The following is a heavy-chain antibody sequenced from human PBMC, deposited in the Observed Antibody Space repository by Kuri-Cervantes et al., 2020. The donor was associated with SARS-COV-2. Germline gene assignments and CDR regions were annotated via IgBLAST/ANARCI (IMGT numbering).Heavy chain of an antibody. CDR3: ARDIVPVGATYDAFDI. D-gene: IGHD1-26*01. Sequence: GESLKISCAASGFTLSSYAMSWVRQAPGRGLEWVSAISGSGGSTYYADSVKGRFTISRDNSKNTLYLQMNSLRAEDTAVYYCARDIVPVGATYDAFDIWGQGTMVTVSS. CDR1: GFTLSSYA. V-gene: IGHV3-23*01. CDR2: ISGSGGST. J-gene: IGHJ3*02.